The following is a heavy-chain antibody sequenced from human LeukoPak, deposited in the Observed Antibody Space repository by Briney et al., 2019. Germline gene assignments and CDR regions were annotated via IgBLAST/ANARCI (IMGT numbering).Heavy chain of an antibody. V-gene: IGHV3-21*01. Sequence: GGSLRLSCASSGFTFSTYSMSWVRQAPGKGLEWVSSISSSSTFIYYADSVKGRFTISRDNAKNSLHLQMNSLRAEDTAMYYCAGGDTGRFDHWGQGTLVTVSS. CDR1: GFTFSTYS. CDR3: AGGDTGRFDH. CDR2: ISSSSTFI. D-gene: IGHD2-8*02. J-gene: IGHJ4*02.